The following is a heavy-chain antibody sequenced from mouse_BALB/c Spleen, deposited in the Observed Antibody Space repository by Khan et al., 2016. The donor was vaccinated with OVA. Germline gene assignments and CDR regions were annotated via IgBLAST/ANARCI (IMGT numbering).Heavy chain of an antibody. Sequence: QVQLQQSGAELAKPGASVKMSCKASGYTFTTYWMHWVKQRPGQGLEWIGYINPTSGYTDYNEKFKDKATLSADKSSSTAYMQLSSLTSEDSAVYYCTRDRFAYWGQGTTLTVSS. CDR3: TRDRFAY. CDR2: INPTSGYT. CDR1: GYTFTTYW. J-gene: IGHJ2*01. V-gene: IGHV1-7*01.